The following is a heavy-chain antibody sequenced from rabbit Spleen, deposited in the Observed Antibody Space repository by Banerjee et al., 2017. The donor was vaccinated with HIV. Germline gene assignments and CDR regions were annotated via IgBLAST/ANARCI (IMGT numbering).Heavy chain of an antibody. CDR2: IYGGSSGDT. D-gene: IGHD4-1*01. J-gene: IGHJ4*01. V-gene: IGHV1S40*01. CDR1: GFSFSNRYY. CDR3: ARETSSGWGIVSYYFSL. Sequence: QSLEESGGDLVKPGASLTLTCTASGFSFSNRYYMCWVRQAPGKGLEWIACIYGGSSGDTYYASWAKGRFTISKTSSTTVTLQMTSLTAADTATYFCARETSSGWGIVSYYFSLWGPGTLVT.